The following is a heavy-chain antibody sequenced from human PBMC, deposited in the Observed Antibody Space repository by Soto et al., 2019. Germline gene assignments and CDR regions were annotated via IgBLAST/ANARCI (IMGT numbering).Heavy chain of an antibody. V-gene: IGHV4-31*03. J-gene: IGHJ5*02. CDR3: ARLVVPAAILGAWFDP. D-gene: IGHD2-2*01. CDR1: GDCISSGGDY. CDR2: IYYSGST. Sequence: SETLALTCTVSGDCISSGGDYWSWIRQHPGKGLEWIGYIYYSGSTYYNPSLKSRVTISVDTSKNQFSLKLSSVTAADTAVYYCARLVVPAAILGAWFDPWGQGTLVTVSS.